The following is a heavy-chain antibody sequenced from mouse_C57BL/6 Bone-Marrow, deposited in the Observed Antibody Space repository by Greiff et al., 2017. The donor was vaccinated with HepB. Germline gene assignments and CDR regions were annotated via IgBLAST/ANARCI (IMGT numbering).Heavy chain of an antibody. V-gene: IGHV1-55*01. CDR3: AALTVEASRGYFDV. D-gene: IGHD1-1*01. CDR2: IYPGSGST. CDR1: GYTFTSYW. J-gene: IGHJ1*03. Sequence: QVQLQQPGAELVKPGASVKMSCKASGYTFTSYWITWVKQRPGQGLEWIGDIYPGSGSTNYNEKFKSKATLTVDTSSSTAYMQLSSLTSEDSAVYYCAALTVEASRGYFDVWGTGTTVTVSS.